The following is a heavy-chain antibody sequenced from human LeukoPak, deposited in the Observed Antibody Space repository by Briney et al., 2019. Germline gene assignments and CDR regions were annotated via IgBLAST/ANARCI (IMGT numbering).Heavy chain of an antibody. D-gene: IGHD2-8*01. CDR2: INPNTGDT. Sequence: ASVTLCFSASGYRFIYYFIHWGRHAPGQGPESMRWINPNTGDTKYVQRFQGGVTMTRDKSSRKPQMELRGLNYDATAMYFCARDVIMGYEQGWFDPWGQGTLVTVSS. J-gene: IGHJ5*02. V-gene: IGHV1-2*02. CDR1: GYRFIYYF. CDR3: ARDVIMGYEQGWFDP.